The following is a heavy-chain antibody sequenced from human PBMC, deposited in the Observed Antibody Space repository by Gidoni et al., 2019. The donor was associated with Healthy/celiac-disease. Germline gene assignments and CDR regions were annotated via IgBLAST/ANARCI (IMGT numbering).Heavy chain of an antibody. J-gene: IGHJ4*02. CDR2: IYSGGST. Sequence: ASGFTVSSNYMSWVRQAPGKGLEWVSVIYSGGSTYYADSVKGRFTISRDNSKNTLYLQMNSLRAEDTAVYYCARSERDGYNNDWGQGTLVTVSS. CDR1: GFTVSSNY. V-gene: IGHV3-53*01. CDR3: ARSERDGYNND. D-gene: IGHD4-4*01.